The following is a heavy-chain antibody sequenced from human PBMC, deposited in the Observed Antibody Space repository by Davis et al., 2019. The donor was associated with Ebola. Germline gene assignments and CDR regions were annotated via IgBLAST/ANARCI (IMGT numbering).Heavy chain of an antibody. CDR1: GGSFSGYY. CDR2: INHSGST. V-gene: IGHV4-34*01. D-gene: IGHD3-3*01. J-gene: IGHJ6*02. Sequence: MPSETLSLTCAVYGGSFSGYYWSWIRQPPGKGLEWIGEINHSGSTNYNPSLKSRVTISVDTSKNQFSLKLSSVTAADTAVYYCASLKGGDFWSGYWDGMDVWGQGTTVTVSS. CDR3: ASLKGGDFWSGYWDGMDV.